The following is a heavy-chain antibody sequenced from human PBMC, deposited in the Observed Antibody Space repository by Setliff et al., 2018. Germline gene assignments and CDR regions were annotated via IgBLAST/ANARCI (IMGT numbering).Heavy chain of an antibody. CDR3: ARGRAGHSGH. J-gene: IGHJ4*02. Sequence: SETLSLTCTVSGGSISSGGYYWSWIRQHPGKGLEWIGYIYYSGSTYYNPSLKSRVTISVDTSKNKFSLKLSSVTAADTAVYYCARGRAGHSGHWGQGTLVTVSS. CDR1: GGSISSGGYY. V-gene: IGHV4-31*03. D-gene: IGHD6-19*01. CDR2: IYYSGST.